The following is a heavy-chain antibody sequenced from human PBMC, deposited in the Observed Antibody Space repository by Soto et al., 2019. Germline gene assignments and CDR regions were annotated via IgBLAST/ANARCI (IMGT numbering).Heavy chain of an antibody. V-gene: IGHV3-30*18. Sequence: PGGSLRLSCAASGFTFSSYGMHWVRQAPGKGLEWVAVISYDGSNKYYADSVKGRFTISRDNSKNTLYLQMNSLRAEGTAVYYCAKSPWGFLEWLLYWGQGTLVTVSS. CDR1: GFTFSSYG. CDR3: AKSPWGFLEWLLY. D-gene: IGHD3-3*01. J-gene: IGHJ4*02. CDR2: ISYDGSNK.